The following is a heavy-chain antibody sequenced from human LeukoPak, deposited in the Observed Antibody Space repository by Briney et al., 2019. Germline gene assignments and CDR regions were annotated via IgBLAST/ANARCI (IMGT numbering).Heavy chain of an antibody. J-gene: IGHJ4*02. CDR1: GFTFSIYG. CDR2: IRYDESNK. V-gene: IGHV3-30*02. CDR3: AKDREYYYDSSPFDS. Sequence: GGSLRLSCAASGFTFSIYGMHWVRQAPGKGLEWVAFIRYDESNKYYVDSVKGRFTISRDNSKNTLYLQMSSLRAEDTAVYYCAKDREYYYDSSPFDSWGQGTLVTVSS. D-gene: IGHD3-22*01.